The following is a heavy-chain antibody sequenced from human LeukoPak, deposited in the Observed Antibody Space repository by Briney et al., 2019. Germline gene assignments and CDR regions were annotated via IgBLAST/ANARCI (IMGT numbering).Heavy chain of an antibody. CDR1: GGSLSSGGYY. CDR3: ARKGIIVDGGYYYYYMDV. D-gene: IGHD2-15*01. CDR2: IYHSGGT. Sequence: PSEPLSLTCIVSGGSLSSGGYYWSWSRQPPGKGLEWIGYIYHSGGTYYNPSLKSRFTISVDRSKNHFSLNLSSVTAADTAVYYCARKGIIVDGGYYYYYMDVWGKGTTVTVSS. J-gene: IGHJ6*03. V-gene: IGHV4-30-2*01.